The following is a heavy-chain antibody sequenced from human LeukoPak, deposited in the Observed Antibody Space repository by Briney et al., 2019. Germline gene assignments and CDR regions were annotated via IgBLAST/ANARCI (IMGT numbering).Heavy chain of an antibody. Sequence: SQTLSLTCAISGDSVSSNSVAWNWFRQSPSRGLEWLGRTYHGSKWFSEYAFSVKSRLTIYADTSNNQFSLVLNSVTPEDTAVYYCVRAAVVVLATMFDYWGQGTLVTVSS. D-gene: IGHD2-15*01. V-gene: IGHV6-1*01. J-gene: IGHJ4*02. CDR1: GDSVSSNSVA. CDR2: TYHGSKWFS. CDR3: VRAAVVVLATMFDY.